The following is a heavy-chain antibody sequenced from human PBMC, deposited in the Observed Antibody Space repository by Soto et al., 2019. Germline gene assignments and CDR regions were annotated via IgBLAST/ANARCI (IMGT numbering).Heavy chain of an antibody. CDR3: AKESTGYCTNGVCYLDYGDYVTKRWYFDL. CDR1: GFTFSSYA. J-gene: IGHJ2*01. V-gene: IGHV3-23*01. CDR2: ISGSGGST. D-gene: IGHD2-8*01. Sequence: GGSLRLSCAASGFTFSSYAMSWVRQAPGKGLEWVSAISGSGGSTYYADSVKGRFTISRDNSKNTLYLQMNSLRAEDTAVYYCAKESTGYCTNGVCYLDYGDYVTKRWYFDLWGRGTLVTVSS.